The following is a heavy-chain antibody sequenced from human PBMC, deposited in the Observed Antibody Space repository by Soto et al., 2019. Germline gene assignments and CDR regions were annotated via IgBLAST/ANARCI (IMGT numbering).Heavy chain of an antibody. V-gene: IGHV1-69*01. Sequence: QVQLVQSGAEVKKPGSSVKVSCKASGGTFSSYAISWVRQAPGQGLEWMGGIIPIFGTANYAQKFQGRVTITADESTSTAYMELSSLRSEDTAVYYCARSSIAARPPHLFYYFDYWGQGTLVTVSS. CDR2: IIPIFGTA. CDR1: GGTFSSYA. CDR3: ARSSIAARPPHLFYYFDY. J-gene: IGHJ4*02. D-gene: IGHD6-6*01.